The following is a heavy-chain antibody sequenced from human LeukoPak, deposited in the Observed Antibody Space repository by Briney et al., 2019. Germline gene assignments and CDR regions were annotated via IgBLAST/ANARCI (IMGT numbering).Heavy chain of an antibody. Sequence: ASVKVSCKASGYSFTGFAMHWVRQAPGQGLEWLGWINTNTGNPTYAQGFTGRFVFSLDTSVSTASLQISSLNVEDTGVYFCARGSGSPPYFEYWGQGTLVTVS. J-gene: IGHJ4*02. CDR2: INTNTGNP. D-gene: IGHD1-26*01. CDR3: ARGSGSPPYFEY. V-gene: IGHV7-4-1*02. CDR1: GYSFTGFA.